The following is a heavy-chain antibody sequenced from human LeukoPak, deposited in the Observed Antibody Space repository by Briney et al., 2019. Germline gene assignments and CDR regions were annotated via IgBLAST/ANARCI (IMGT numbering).Heavy chain of an antibody. CDR2: IIPILGIA. V-gene: IGHV1-69*02. Sequence: GASVKVSCKASGYTFTSYYMHWVRQAPGQGLEWMGRIIPILGIANYAQKFQGRVTITADKSTSTAYMELSSLRSEDTAVYYCAGAYYDFGKGARYYFDYWGQGTLVTVSS. CDR1: GYTFTSYY. J-gene: IGHJ4*02. CDR3: AGAYYDFGKGARYYFDY. D-gene: IGHD3-3*01.